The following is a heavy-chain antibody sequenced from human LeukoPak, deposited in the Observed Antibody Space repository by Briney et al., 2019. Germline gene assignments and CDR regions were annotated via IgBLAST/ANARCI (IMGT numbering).Heavy chain of an antibody. CDR1: GGSISSYY. V-gene: IGHV4-59*01. Sequence: SETLSLIXTVSGGSISSYYWSWIRQPTGKGLEWIGHIYYSGSTNHNPSLKSRVTRSVDTSKTQFSLKLSSVTAADTAVYYCARVFSGGTGWMGAFDIWGQGTMVTVSS. J-gene: IGHJ3*02. D-gene: IGHD2-15*01. CDR3: ARVFSGGTGWMGAFDI. CDR2: IYYSGST.